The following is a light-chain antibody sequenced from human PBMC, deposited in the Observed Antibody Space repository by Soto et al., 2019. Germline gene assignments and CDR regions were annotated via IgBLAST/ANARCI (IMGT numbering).Light chain of an antibody. CDR1: SSNIGAGYD. CDR3: SSYTSSSTLG. Sequence: QSVLTQPPSVSGAPGQRVTISCTGSSSNIGAGYDVHWYQQLPGTAPKLLIYGNSNRPSGVPDRFSGSKSGTSASLAITGLQAEDEADYYCSSYTSSSTLGFGTGTKVTVL. V-gene: IGLV1-40*01. CDR2: GNS. J-gene: IGLJ1*01.